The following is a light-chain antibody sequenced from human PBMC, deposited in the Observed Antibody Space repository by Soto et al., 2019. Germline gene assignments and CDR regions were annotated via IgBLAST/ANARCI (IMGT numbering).Light chain of an antibody. V-gene: IGKV1-5*03. CDR3: QHYNSYSEA. Sequence: DIQMTQSASTLSGSVGYRVTITCRASQTISSWLAWYQQKTGKAPKLLIYKASTLKSGVPSRYSGSGSGTEFTLTISSLQPDDFETYYCQHYNSYSEAFGQGTKVDIK. J-gene: IGKJ1*01. CDR1: QTISSW. CDR2: KAS.